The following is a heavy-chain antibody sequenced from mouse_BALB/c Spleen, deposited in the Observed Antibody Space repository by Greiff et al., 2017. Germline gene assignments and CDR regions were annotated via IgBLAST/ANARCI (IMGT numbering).Heavy chain of an antibody. CDR3: ASQTGTGFAY. Sequence: QVQLQQSGAELVRPGTSVKVSCKASGYAFTNYLIEWVKQRPGQGLEWIGVINPGSGGTNYNEKFKGKATLTADKSSSTAYMQLSSLTSDDSAVYYCASQTGTGFAYWGQGTLVTVSA. CDR2: INPGSGGT. CDR1: GYAFTNYL. J-gene: IGHJ3*01. D-gene: IGHD4-1*01. V-gene: IGHV1-54*03.